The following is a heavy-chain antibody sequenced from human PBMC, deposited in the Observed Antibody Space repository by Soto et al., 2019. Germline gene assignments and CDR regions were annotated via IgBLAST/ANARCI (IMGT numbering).Heavy chain of an antibody. CDR2: IWYDGSNK. D-gene: IGHD2-2*01. CDR3: ARDPSTTYCSSTSCYVDY. Sequence: QVQLVESGGGVVQPGRSLRLSCAASGFTFSSYGMHWVRQAPGKGLEWVAVIWYDGSNKYYADSVKGRFTISRDNSKNTLYLQMNSLRAEDTAVYYCARDPSTTYCSSTSCYVDYWGQGTLVTVSS. CDR1: GFTFSSYG. J-gene: IGHJ4*02. V-gene: IGHV3-33*01.